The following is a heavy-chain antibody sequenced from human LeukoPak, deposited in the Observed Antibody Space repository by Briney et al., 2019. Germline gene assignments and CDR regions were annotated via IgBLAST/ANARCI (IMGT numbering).Heavy chain of an antibody. CDR3: AKDLPHDYGDYGNGMDV. D-gene: IGHD4-17*01. CDR1: GFTFSSYA. V-gene: IGHV3-23*01. CDR2: ISGSGGST. J-gene: IGHJ6*02. Sequence: PGGSLRLSCAASGFTFSSYAMSWVRQAPGKGLEWVSAISGSGGSTHYADSVKGRFTISRDNSKNTLYLQMNSLRAEDTAVYYCAKDLPHDYGDYGNGMDVWGQGTTVTVSS.